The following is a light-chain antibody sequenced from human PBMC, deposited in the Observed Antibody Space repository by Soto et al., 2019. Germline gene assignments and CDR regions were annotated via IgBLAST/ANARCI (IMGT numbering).Light chain of an antibody. CDR2: EVT. J-gene: IGLJ1*01. Sequence: QSVLTQPPSASGSPGQSVTISCTGTSSDVGGYNYVSWHQQHPGKAPKLMIYEVTKRPSGVPDRFSGSKSGNTASLTVSGLQAEDEADYYCSSYAGSNIYVFGTGTKVTVL. CDR3: SSYAGSNIYV. CDR1: SSDVGGYNY. V-gene: IGLV2-8*01.